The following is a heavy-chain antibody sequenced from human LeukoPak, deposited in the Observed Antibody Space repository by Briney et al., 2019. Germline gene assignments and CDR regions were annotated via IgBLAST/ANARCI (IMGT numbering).Heavy chain of an antibody. CDR2: INHSGST. J-gene: IGHJ4*02. D-gene: IGHD3-22*01. Sequence: SETLSLTCAVYGGSFSGYYWSWIRQPPGKGLEWIGEINHSGSTNYNPSLKSRVTISVDTSKNQFSLKLSSVTAADTAVYYCARGGFAYYYDSSGYYYFDYWAREPWSPSPQ. CDR3: ARGGFAYYYDSSGYYYFDY. CDR1: GGSFSGYY. V-gene: IGHV4-34*01.